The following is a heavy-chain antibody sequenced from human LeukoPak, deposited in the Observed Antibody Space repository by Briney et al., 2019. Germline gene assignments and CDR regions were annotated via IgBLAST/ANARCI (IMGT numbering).Heavy chain of an antibody. Sequence: GESLKISCKGSGYTFTSYGISWVRQAPGQGLEWMGWISAYNGNTNYAQKLQGRVTMTTDTSTSTAYMELRSLRSDDTAVYYCARDHTVASFDIWGQGTMVTVSS. CDR2: ISAYNGNT. D-gene: IGHD5-12*01. CDR3: ARDHTVASFDI. CDR1: GYTFTSYG. J-gene: IGHJ3*02. V-gene: IGHV1-18*01.